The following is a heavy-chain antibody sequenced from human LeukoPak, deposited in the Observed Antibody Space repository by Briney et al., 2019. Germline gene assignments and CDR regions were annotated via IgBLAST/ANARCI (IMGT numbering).Heavy chain of an antibody. CDR1: GYTFTNYG. CDR2: SSDYNANT. CDR3: ARVDRVRNCDY. Sequence: ASVKVSCKASGYTFTNYGISWVRQAPGQGPEWMGGSSDYNANTQYAQKFQGRLTMTTDTSSNTAYMELKNLRSDDTAIYYCARVDRVRNCDYWGQGTLVTVSS. D-gene: IGHD1-7*01. V-gene: IGHV1-18*01. J-gene: IGHJ4*02.